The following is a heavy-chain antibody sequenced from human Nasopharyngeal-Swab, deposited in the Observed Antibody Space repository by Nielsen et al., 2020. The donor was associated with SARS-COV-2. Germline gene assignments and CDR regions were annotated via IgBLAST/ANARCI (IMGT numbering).Heavy chain of an antibody. V-gene: IGHV1-2*02. Sequence: ASVKVSCKASGYTFTSYYMHWVRQAPGQGLEWMGIINPSGGSTNYAQKFQGRVTMTRDTSISTAYMELSRLRSDDTAVYYCARKEATAMEELYYYGMDVWGQGTTVTVSS. CDR3: ARKEATAMEELYYYGMDV. D-gene: IGHD5-18*01. J-gene: IGHJ6*02. CDR1: GYTFTSYY. CDR2: INPSGGST.